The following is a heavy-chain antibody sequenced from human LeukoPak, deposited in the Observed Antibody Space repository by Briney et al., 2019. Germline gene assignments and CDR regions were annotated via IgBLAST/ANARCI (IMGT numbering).Heavy chain of an antibody. Sequence: PSETLSLTCTVSGGSITSFNWSWLRQPAGMGLEWIGRIYTSGSTNYNPSLKSRVTVSVDTSKNQFSLKLSSVTAADAALYFCARDNGKWSGIFDYWGQGTLVTVSS. CDR1: GGSITSFN. J-gene: IGHJ4*02. V-gene: IGHV4-4*07. CDR3: ARDNGKWSGIFDY. CDR2: IYTSGST. D-gene: IGHD3-10*01.